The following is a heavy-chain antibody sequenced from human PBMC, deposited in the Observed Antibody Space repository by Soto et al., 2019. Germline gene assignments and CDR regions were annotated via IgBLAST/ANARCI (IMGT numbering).Heavy chain of an antibody. CDR2: ISAYNGNT. CDR1: GYTFTSYG. J-gene: IGHJ3*02. Sequence: GASVKVSCKASGYTFTSYGISWVRQAPGQGLEWMGWISAYNGNTNYAQQLQGRVTMTTDTSTSTAYMELRSLRSDDTAAYYCARVYCSGGSCQRGIGAFDIWGQGTMVTVSS. V-gene: IGHV1-18*01. D-gene: IGHD2-15*01. CDR3: ARVYCSGGSCQRGIGAFDI.